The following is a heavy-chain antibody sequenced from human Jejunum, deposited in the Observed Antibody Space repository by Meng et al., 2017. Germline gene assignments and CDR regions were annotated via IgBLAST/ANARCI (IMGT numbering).Heavy chain of an antibody. J-gene: IGHJ4*02. CDR1: GYTFTNYG. V-gene: IGHV1-18*01. D-gene: IGHD3-3*02. Sequence: HGRRGQSGAEVKKGGASVKVSCKASGYTFTNYGINWGRQAPGQGLEWMAWISADNGNAKYAQNLKDRVTLTTETSTTTAYMELRNLRSDDTAVYYCTRGGMTSETTFFLHWGQGTLVTV. CDR3: TRGGMTSETTFFLH. CDR2: ISADNGNA.